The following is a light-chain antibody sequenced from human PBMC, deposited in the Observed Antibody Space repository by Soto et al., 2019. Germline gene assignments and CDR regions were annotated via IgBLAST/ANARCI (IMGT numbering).Light chain of an antibody. J-gene: IGKJ2*03. V-gene: IGKV1-5*03. CDR3: QQYNPYSYS. CDR2: KTS. Sequence: DIQMTQSPSTLSASIGDRVTITCRASQSTTGWLAWYQQKPGKAPKLLIYKTSSLESGVPSRFSGSGSGTEFTLTISRLQPDDFANYYCQQYNPYSYSLGQGTKLEIK. CDR1: QSTTGW.